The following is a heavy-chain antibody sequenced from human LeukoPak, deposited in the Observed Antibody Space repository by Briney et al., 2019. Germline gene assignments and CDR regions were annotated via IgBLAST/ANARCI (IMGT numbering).Heavy chain of an antibody. CDR2: IVVGSGNT. V-gene: IGHV1-58*01. CDR1: GFTFTSSA. CDR3: AADLTVAGTWDFDC. J-gene: IGHJ4*02. Sequence: SVTVSCKASGFTFTSSAVQWVRQARGQRLEWIGWIVVGSGNTNYAQKFQERVTITRDMSTSTAYMELSSLRSEDTAVYYCAADLTVAGTWDFDCWGQGTLVTVSS. D-gene: IGHD6-19*01.